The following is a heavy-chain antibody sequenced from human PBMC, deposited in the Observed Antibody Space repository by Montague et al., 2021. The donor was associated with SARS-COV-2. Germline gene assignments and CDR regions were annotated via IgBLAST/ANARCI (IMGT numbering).Heavy chain of an antibody. CDR2: IYSGGTT. V-gene: IGHV3-53*01. D-gene: IGHD3-22*01. CDR1: GFTVNKNY. CDR3: ARAETYDSTGPLFY. J-gene: IGHJ4*02. Sequence: SLRLSCEASGFTVNKNYMSWVRQAPGKGLEWVSAIYSGGTTYYGYSVXGRCTISRDNSKNTLYLQMNSLRAEDTAVYYCARAETYDSTGPLFYWGQGTLVTVSS.